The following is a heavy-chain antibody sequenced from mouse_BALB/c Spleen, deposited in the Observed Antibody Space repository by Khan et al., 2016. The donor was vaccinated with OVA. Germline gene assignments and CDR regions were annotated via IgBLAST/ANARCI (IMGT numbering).Heavy chain of an antibody. D-gene: IGHD1-1*01. CDR2: ISYSGST. CDR1: GYSITRDYA. CDR3: ARGGYYYGSSSFAY. V-gene: IGHV3-2*02. J-gene: IGHJ3*01. Sequence: EVKLEESGPGLVKPSQSLSLTCTVTGYSITRDYAWNWIRQFPGNKLEWMGYISYSGSTSYNPSLKSRISITRDTSKNQFFLQLNSVTTEDTATYYCARGGYYYGSSSFAYWGQGTLVTVSA.